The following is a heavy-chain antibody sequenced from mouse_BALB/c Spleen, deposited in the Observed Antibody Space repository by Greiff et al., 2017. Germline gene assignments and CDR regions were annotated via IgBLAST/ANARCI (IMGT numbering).Heavy chain of an antibody. CDR3: ASSRAVRYCEMDD. J-gene: IGHJ4*01. CDR2: INPSTGYT. Sequence: VQLQQSGAELVKPGASVKMSCKASGYTFTSYWMHWVKQRPGQGLEWIGYINPSTGYTEYNQKFKDKATLTADKSSSTAYIQLRSLTSEDSAVSYYASSRAVRYCEMDDWGQGTTVTVSS. CDR1: GYTFTSYW. V-gene: IGHV1-7*01. D-gene: IGHD3-3*01.